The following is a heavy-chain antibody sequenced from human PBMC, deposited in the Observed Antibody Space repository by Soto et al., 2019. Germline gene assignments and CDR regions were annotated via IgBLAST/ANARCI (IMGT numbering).Heavy chain of an antibody. D-gene: IGHD3-3*01. CDR2: ISDDGSNT. J-gene: IGHJ4*02. V-gene: IGHV3-30-3*01. CDR1: GFTFSSHT. Sequence: QVQLVESGGGVVQPGRSLRLSCAASGFTFSSHTMHWVRQAPGKGLEWVAAISDDGSNTYYADSVKGRVNISRDNSKNTLYLQMNSLISEDTAVHHCARAVYYDLWSGFNTHPYYFDDWGQGTLGTVSS. CDR3: ARAVYYDLWSGFNTHPYYFDD.